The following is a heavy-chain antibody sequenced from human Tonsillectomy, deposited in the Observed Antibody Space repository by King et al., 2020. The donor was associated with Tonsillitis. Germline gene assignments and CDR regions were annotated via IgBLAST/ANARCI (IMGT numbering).Heavy chain of an antibody. CDR2: INTHTGNQ. Sequence: VKLVESGSELKKPGASVKVSCRASGYTFTTYTMNWVRKAPGQGLEWLVWINTHTGNQTYAKGFTGRIVFSLDTSVRKAYLQISSLKAEETAVYYCATLRRDLPISAESSNINHRVTDFCGQGATVTLPS. D-gene: IGHD1-14*01. CDR1: GYTFTTYT. V-gene: IGHV7-4-1*02. CDR3: ATLRRDLPISAESSNINHRVTDF. J-gene: IGHJ6*02.